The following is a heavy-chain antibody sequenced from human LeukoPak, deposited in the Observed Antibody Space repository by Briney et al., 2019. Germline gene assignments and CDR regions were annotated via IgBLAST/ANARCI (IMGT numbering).Heavy chain of an antibody. J-gene: IGHJ4*02. CDR1: GFSFNTYG. CDR2: IRYDGNDY. D-gene: IGHD3-10*01. CDR3: LKPGGRCRVNWSYHFEC. Sequence: GGSLRLSCVASGFSFNTYGMHWVRQAPGKGLEWVAFIRYDGNDYYYADSVKGRFTISRDNDMNTVYLQMNSLRPADTAVYHCLKPGGRCRVNWSYHFECWAQGTLVTVSS. V-gene: IGHV3-30*02.